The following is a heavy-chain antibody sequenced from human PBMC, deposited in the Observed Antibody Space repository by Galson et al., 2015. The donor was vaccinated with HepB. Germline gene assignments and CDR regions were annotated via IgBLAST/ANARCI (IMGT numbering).Heavy chain of an antibody. CDR3: AKDQYSGYSSSWYPNYYYYGMDV. CDR2: ISGSGGST. CDR1: GFTFSSYA. J-gene: IGHJ6*02. V-gene: IGHV3-23*01. Sequence: SLRLSCAASGFTFSSYAMSWVRQAPGKGLEWVPAISGSGGSTYYADSVKGRFTISRDNSKNTLYLQMNSLRAEDTAVYYCAKDQYSGYSSSWYPNYYYYGMDVWGQGTTVTVSS. D-gene: IGHD6-13*01.